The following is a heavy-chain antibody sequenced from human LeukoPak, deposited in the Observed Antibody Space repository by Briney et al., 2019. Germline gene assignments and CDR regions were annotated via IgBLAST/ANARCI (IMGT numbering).Heavy chain of an antibody. CDR1: GGSISSGSYY. CDR3: VRGAAIVGTTRPPGY. Sequence: PSETLSLTCTVSGGSISSGSYYWSWIRQPAGKGLEWIGRIYTSGNTNYNPSLKSRVTISVDTSKNQFSLKLSSVTAADTAVYYCVRGAAIVGTTRPPGYWGQGTLVTVSS. CDR2: IYTSGNT. J-gene: IGHJ4*02. V-gene: IGHV4-61*02. D-gene: IGHD1-26*01.